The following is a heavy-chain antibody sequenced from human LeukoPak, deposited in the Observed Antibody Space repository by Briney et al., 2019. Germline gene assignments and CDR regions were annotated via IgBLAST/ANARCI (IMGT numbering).Heavy chain of an antibody. D-gene: IGHD6-19*01. J-gene: IGHJ2*01. V-gene: IGHV1-69*13. CDR2: IIPIFGTA. CDR3: ARVRGSPWYFDL. CDR1: GGTFSSYA. Sequence: SVKVSCKASGGTFSSYAISWVRQAPGQGLEWMGGIIPIFGTANYAQKFQGRVTTTADESTSTAYMELSSLRSEDTAVYYCARVRGSPWYFDLWGRGTLVTVSS.